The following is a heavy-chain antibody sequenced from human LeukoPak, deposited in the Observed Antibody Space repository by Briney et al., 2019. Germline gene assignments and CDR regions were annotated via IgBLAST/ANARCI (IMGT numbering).Heavy chain of an antibody. D-gene: IGHD3-10*01. CDR2: INPNFGTA. V-gene: IGHV1-69*06. Sequence: ASVKVSCKASGGTFSSYAISWVRQAPGQGLEWMGVINPNFGTANYAQKFQGRVTITADKSTSTAYMELSSLRSEDTAVYYCARDRYYGSGSPEGFDAFDIWGQGTMVTVSS. CDR3: ARDRYYGSGSPEGFDAFDI. J-gene: IGHJ3*02. CDR1: GGTFSSYA.